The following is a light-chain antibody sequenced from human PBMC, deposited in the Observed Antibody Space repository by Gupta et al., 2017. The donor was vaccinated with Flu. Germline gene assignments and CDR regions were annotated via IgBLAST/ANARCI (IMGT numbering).Light chain of an antibody. CDR3: QQYNNCFWT. CDR2: GAS. Sequence: ELLMPQSPATLSVSPGERATLSCRASQSVSSHLAWYQQKPGQAPRLLIYGASTRATGIPARCGGGGSGKVFTLTIRSLQYEDIAVYYWQQYNNCFWTFGQGTKVEIK. J-gene: IGKJ1*01. V-gene: IGKV3-15*01. CDR1: QSVSSH.